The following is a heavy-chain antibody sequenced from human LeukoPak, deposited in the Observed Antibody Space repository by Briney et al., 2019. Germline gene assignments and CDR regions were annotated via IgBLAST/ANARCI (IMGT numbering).Heavy chain of an antibody. D-gene: IGHD3-10*01. Sequence: PSCADAGVSVESVDLGGGRHIQEKSLEWVSGIDWNSGNTGCADCVKGVFTITGDNGGSSLYLQMKSLTPEGTAFYFCAKDMNSYGSGISDNPLGPSDSWGQGTLVTVSS. J-gene: IGHJ4*02. CDR3: AKDMNSYGSGISDNPLGPSDS. V-gene: IGHV3-9*01. CDR1: GVSVESVD. CDR2: IDWNSGNT.